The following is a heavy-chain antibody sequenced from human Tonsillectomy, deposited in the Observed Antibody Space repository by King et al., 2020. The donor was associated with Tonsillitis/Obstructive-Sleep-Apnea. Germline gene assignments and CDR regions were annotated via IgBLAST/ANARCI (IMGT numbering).Heavy chain of an antibody. CDR1: GFTFDDYA. Sequence: EVQLVESGGGLVQPGRSLRLSCAASGFTFDDYAMHWVRQAPGKGLEWVSGISWNSGSIGYADSVKGRFTISRDNAKNSLYLQMNSLRSEDTALYYFAKDAYYDFWRGAYYFDFWGQGTLVTVSS. CDR2: ISWNSGSI. D-gene: IGHD3-3*01. CDR3: AKDAYYDFWRGAYYFDF. J-gene: IGHJ4*02. V-gene: IGHV3-9*01.